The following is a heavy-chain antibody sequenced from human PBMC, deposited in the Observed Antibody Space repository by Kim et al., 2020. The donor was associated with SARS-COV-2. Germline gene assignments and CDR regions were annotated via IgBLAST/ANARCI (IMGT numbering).Heavy chain of an antibody. Sequence: SETLSLTCAVYGGSFSGYYWSWIRQPPGKGLEWIGEINHSGSTNYNPSLKSRVTISVDTSKNQFSLKLSSVTAADTAVYYCARVMITFGGVRTWGQGTLVTVSS. CDR3: ARVMITFGGVRT. D-gene: IGHD3-16*01. J-gene: IGHJ4*02. CDR1: GGSFSGYY. V-gene: IGHV4-34*01. CDR2: INHSGST.